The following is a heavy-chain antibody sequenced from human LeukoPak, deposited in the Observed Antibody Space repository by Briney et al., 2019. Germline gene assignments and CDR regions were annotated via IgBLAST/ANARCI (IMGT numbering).Heavy chain of an antibody. V-gene: IGHV1-18*01. D-gene: IGHD6-19*01. CDR2: ISAYNGNT. CDR3: AREYSSGWYVLHYFDY. J-gene: IGHJ4*02. Sequence: ASVKVSCKASGYTFTSYGISWVRQAPGQGLEWMGWISAYNGNTNYAQKLQGRVTMTTDTSTSTAYMELRSLRSDDTAVYYCAREYSSGWYVLHYFDYWGQGTLVTVSS. CDR1: GYTFTSYG.